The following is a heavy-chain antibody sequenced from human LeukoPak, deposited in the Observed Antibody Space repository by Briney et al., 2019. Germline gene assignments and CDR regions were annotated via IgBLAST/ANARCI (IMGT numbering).Heavy chain of an antibody. CDR1: GASISSWY. CDR2: IYGSGNT. J-gene: IGHJ4*02. CDR3: ARETSLAGFASGLGFNY. Sequence: SETLSLTCTVSGASISSWYWSWIRQPPGKGLEWIGYIYGSGNTNYNPSLKSQVTMSIDTSKNQFSLKLTSVTAADTATYYCARETSLAGFASGLGFNYWGQGILVTVSS. D-gene: IGHD6-19*01. V-gene: IGHV4-59*01.